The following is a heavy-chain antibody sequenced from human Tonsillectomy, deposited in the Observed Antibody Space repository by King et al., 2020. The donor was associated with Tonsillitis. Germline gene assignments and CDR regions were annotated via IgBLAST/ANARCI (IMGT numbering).Heavy chain of an antibody. J-gene: IGHJ4*02. D-gene: IGHD3-10*01. CDR1: GLSFNNYA. CDR2: LSGTGHTT. CDR3: VRDSDGSGSYAFDN. Sequence: VQLVESGGGLVQPGGSLRLSCTASGLSFNNYAMTWVRQAPGKGPEWVSTLSGTGHTTYYADSVRGLFTISRDNSKNTLYLQMNSLRAEDTAVDYCVRDSDGSGSYAFDNWGQGTLVTVSS. V-gene: IGHV3-23*04.